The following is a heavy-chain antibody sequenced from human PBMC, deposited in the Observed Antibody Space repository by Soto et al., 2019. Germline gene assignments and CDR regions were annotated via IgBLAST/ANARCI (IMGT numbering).Heavy chain of an antibody. CDR1: CGSIGPDH. CDR3: ASGGNWFDP. V-gene: IGHV4-59*01. Sequence: PSETLSLTSNVSCGSIGPDHWTWVRQSPEKGLESIGDMYYNGNINYNPALKSRVTISIDTSKNQFSLTLKSVTAADTAVYYCASGGNWFDPWVQGVLVTVS. D-gene: IGHD3-16*01. J-gene: IGHJ5*02. CDR2: MYYNGNI.